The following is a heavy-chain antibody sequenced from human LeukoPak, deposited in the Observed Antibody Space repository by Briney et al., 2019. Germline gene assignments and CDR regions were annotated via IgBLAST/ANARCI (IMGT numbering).Heavy chain of an antibody. CDR3: EKDATRGYDYVWGSYRYSPYY. V-gene: IGHV3-23*01. Sequence: PGGSLRLSCAASGFTFSSYAMSWVRQAPGKGLEWVSAISGSGGSTYYADSVKGRFTISRDNPKNTLYLQMNSLRAEDTAVYYCEKDATRGYDYVWGSYRYSPYYWGQGTLVTVSS. CDR2: ISGSGGST. D-gene: IGHD3-16*02. CDR1: GFTFSSYA. J-gene: IGHJ4*02.